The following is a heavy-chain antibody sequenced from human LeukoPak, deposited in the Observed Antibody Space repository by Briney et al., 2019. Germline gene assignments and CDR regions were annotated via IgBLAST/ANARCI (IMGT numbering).Heavy chain of an antibody. Sequence: GGSLRLSCAASGFTFSSYAMSWVRQAPGKGLEWVSAISGSGGSTYYADSVKGRFTISRDNSKNTLYLQMNSLRAEDTAVYYCAKPSNYYGSATDASDFWGQGTMVTVSS. CDR3: AKPSNYYGSATDASDF. D-gene: IGHD3-10*01. J-gene: IGHJ3*01. CDR2: ISGSGGST. CDR1: GFTFSSYA. V-gene: IGHV3-23*01.